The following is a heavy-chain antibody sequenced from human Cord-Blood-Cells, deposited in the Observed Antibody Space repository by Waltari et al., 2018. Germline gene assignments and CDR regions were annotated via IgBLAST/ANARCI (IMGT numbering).Heavy chain of an antibody. CDR1: GFTFSSYW. Sequence: EVQLVESGGGLVQPGGSLRLSCAASGFTFSSYWLSWVRQAPGKGMGWVAKIKQDGREKYYVDSVKGRFTISRGNAKNSLYLQMNSLRAEDTAVYYCARGSSWYFDYWGQGTLVTVSS. V-gene: IGHV3-7*01. D-gene: IGHD6-13*01. CDR2: IKQDGREK. CDR3: ARGSSWYFDY. J-gene: IGHJ4*02.